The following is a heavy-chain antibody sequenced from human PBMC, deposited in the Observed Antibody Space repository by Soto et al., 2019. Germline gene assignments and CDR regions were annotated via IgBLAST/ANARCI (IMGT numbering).Heavy chain of an antibody. CDR1: GGSVSNKTYY. D-gene: IGHD6-19*01. V-gene: IGHV6-1*01. J-gene: IGHJ6*02. CDR2: TYYRSKWYN. Sequence: SETLSLTCSVSGGSVSNKTYYWSWIRQSPSRGLEWLGRTYYRSKWYNDYAVSVKSRITINPDTSKNQFSLQLNSVTPEDTAIYYCARGYSSGYFWGQGTTVTVSS. CDR3: ARGYSSGYF.